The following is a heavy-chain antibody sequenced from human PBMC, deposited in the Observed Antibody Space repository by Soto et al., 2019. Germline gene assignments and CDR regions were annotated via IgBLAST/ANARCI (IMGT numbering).Heavy chain of an antibody. D-gene: IGHD1-26*01. J-gene: IGHJ5*01. CDR1: GGSISSSDYY. CDR2: IHYSGNT. Sequence: KPXETLTLTCAVSGGSISSSDYYWAWIRQPPGKGLEWIGTIHYSGNTYYNPSLKSRVTISVDTSKNQFSLKLNSVTAADTAVYYCARSSPEGELLHWFGSWGQGTLVTVSS. V-gene: IGHV4-39*01. CDR3: ARSSPEGELLHWFGS.